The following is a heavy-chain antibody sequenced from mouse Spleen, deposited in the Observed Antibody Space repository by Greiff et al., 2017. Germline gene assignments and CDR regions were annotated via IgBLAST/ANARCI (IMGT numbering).Heavy chain of an antibody. J-gene: IGHJ4*01. CDR3: TRAGPYAMDY. Sequence: EVQVVESGGGLVQPGGSMKLSCAASGFTFSDAWMDWVRQSPEKGLEWVAEIRNKANNHATYYAESVKGRFTISRDDSKSSVYLQMNSLRAEDTGIYYCTRAGPYAMDYWGQGTSVTVSS. CDR1: GFTFSDAW. V-gene: IGHV6-6*01. CDR2: IRNKANNHAT.